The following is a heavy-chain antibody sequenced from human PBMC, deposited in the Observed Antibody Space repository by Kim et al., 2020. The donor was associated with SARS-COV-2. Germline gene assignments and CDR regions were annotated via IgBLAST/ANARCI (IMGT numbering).Heavy chain of an antibody. Sequence: GGSLRLSCAASRFTFSSYSMHWVRQAPGKGLEWVSSISSSSSYIYYADSVKGRFTISRDNAKNSLYLRMNSLRAEDTAVYYCARDLIDSTHNAFDIWGQGTMVTVSS. J-gene: IGHJ3*02. D-gene: IGHD3-22*01. V-gene: IGHV3-21*01. CDR1: RFTFSSYS. CDR3: ARDLIDSTHNAFDI. CDR2: ISSSSSYI.